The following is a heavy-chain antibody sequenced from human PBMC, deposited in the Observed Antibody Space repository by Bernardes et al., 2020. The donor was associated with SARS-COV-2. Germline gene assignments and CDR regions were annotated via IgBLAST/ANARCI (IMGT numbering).Heavy chain of an antibody. V-gene: IGHV1-24*01. J-gene: IGHJ2*01. Sequence: ASVKVSCKVSGFTLNELSLHWVRQVPGKGLEWMGGFDPENDETVYAQKFQGRVTMTEDTSTDTASMKLSGLRSDDTAVYFCATLYRKDLYNWYFDLWGRGTLVAVS. CDR3: ATLYRKDLYNWYFDL. D-gene: IGHD1-20*01. CDR1: GFTLNELS. CDR2: FDPENDET.